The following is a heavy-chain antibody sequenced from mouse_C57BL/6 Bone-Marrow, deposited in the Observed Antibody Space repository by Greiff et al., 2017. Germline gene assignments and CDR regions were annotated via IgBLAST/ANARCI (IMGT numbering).Heavy chain of an antibody. CDR3: ERCWFSWFAY. D-gene: IGHD2-2*01. V-gene: IGHV1-72*01. Sequence: QVQLQQPGAELVKPGASVKLSCKAPGYTFTSYWMHWVKQRPGGGLEWCGRIEPNRGGIKYNEKFKSKATLPVDNPPSTAYMQLMRLKSKDSAVYYCERCWFSWFAYGGQGTTLTVSS. J-gene: IGHJ2*01. CDR1: GYTFTSYW. CDR2: IEPNRGGI.